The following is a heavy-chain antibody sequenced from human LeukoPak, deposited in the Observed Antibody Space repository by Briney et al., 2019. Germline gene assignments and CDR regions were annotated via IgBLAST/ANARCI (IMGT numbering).Heavy chain of an antibody. D-gene: IGHD2-21*02. V-gene: IGHV3-72*01. J-gene: IGHJ4*02. CDR1: GLTFSDHY. CDR2: SRNKANSYTT. CDR3: ATSVVPATPFDY. Sequence: GGSLRVSCAASGLTFSDHYMDWVRQDPGKGLQWVGRSRNKANSYTTEYAASVEGRFTISRDDSKNSMFLHMNSLKTEDTAMYYCATSVVPATPFDYWGQGTLVTVSS.